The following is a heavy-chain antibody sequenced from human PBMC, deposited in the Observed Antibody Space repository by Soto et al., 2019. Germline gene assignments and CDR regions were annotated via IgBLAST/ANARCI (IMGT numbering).Heavy chain of an antibody. CDR3: AKDGGVCGGDCDIGDD. Sequence: QVQLVESGGGVVQPGESLTVACVASGFSFSSDGIHWVRQAPGKGLEWVAVISFDGYNRYYADSVKGRFAISRDNAKNTVYLQMDSLRADDTAVYYCAKDGGVCGGDCDIGDDWGQGTRVTVSS. CDR1: GFSFSSDG. V-gene: IGHV3-30*18. CDR2: ISFDGYNR. D-gene: IGHD2-21*02. J-gene: IGHJ4*02.